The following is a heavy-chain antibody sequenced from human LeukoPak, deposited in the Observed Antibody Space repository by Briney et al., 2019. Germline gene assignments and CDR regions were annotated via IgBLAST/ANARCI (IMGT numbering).Heavy chain of an antibody. CDR1: GGSISTYS. V-gene: IGHV4-59*01. D-gene: IGHD3-10*01. Sequence: SETLSLTCTVSGGSISTYSWTWIRQPPGKGLEWIGNIYYSGSTNYNPSLKSRVTISVDTSKNQFSLKLSSVTAADTAVYYCARTYYYGSGSYYTGDYFDYWGQGTLVTVSS. CDR3: ARTYYYGSGSYYTGDYFDY. J-gene: IGHJ4*02. CDR2: IYYSGST.